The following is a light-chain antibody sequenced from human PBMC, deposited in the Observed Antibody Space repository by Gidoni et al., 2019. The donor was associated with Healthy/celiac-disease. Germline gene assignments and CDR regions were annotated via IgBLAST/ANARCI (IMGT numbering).Light chain of an antibody. CDR1: QSVSSY. CDR2: DAS. Sequence: EIVFPHSPAPLSLSPGETATPSCRASQSVSSYLAWYQQKPGQAPRLLIYDASNRATGSPARFSGSGSGTDFTLTISSREHEDFAVYYCQQRSNWPQLTFGGXTKVDIK. V-gene: IGKV3-11*01. J-gene: IGKJ4*01. CDR3: QQRSNWPQLT.